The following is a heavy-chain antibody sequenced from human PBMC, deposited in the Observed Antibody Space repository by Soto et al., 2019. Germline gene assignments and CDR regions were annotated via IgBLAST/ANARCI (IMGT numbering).Heavy chain of an antibody. CDR3: ARVEQGTRDIVVVVAEH. V-gene: IGHV3-7*03. Sequence: QPGGSLRLSCAASGFTFSSYWMSWVRQAPGKGLEWVANIKQDGSEKYYVDSVKGRFTISRDNAKNSLYLQMNSLRAEDTAVYYCARVEQGTRDIVVVVAEHWGQGTLVTVSS. J-gene: IGHJ4*02. CDR1: GFTFSSYW. D-gene: IGHD2-15*01. CDR2: IKQDGSEK.